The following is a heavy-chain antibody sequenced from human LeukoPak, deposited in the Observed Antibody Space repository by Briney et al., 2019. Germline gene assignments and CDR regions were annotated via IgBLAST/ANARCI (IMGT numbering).Heavy chain of an antibody. Sequence: SGTLSLTSAVDGASVTVYYWGWIRHPPWQWRDWLGEINHIGSTNYYPSLKSLFTISVDTSQNQFSLDLTSGTATTTALYYCAGATMFQGVTHWYFDLWGRGTLVTVSS. CDR1: GASVTVYY. V-gene: IGHV4-34*01. CDR3: AGATMFQGVTHWYFDL. CDR2: INHIGST. D-gene: IGHD3-10*01. J-gene: IGHJ2*01.